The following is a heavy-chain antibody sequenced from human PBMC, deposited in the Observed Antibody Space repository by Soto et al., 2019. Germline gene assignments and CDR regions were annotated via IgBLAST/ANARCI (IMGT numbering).Heavy chain of an antibody. V-gene: IGHV4-59*08. CDR3: ARPGLRYFDWAY. D-gene: IGHD3-9*01. CDR2: IYYSGST. Sequence: SETLSLTCTVSGGSISSYYWSWIRQPLGKGLGWIGYIYYSGSTNYNPSLKSRVTISVDTSKNQFSLKLSSVTAADTAVYYCARPGLRYFDWAYWGQGTRVTVSS. J-gene: IGHJ4*02. CDR1: GGSISSYY.